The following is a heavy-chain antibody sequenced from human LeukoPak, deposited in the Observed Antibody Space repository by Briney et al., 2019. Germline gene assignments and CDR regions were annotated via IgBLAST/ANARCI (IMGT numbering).Heavy chain of an antibody. D-gene: IGHD2-15*01. CDR3: AKEPPLGYCSGGSCSDY. CDR2: IRYDGSNK. V-gene: IGHV3-30*02. CDR1: GFTFSSYG. Sequence: GGSLRLSCAASGFTFSSYGMHWVRQAPGKGLEWVAFIRYDGSNKYYADSVKGRFTISRDNSKNTLYLQMDSLRAEDTAVYYCAKEPPLGYCSGGSCSDYWGQGTLVTVSS. J-gene: IGHJ4*02.